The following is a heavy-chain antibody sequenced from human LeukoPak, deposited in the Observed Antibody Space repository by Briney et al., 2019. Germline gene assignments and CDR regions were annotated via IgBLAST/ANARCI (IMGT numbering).Heavy chain of an antibody. J-gene: IGHJ4*02. CDR1: GFTFSSYA. CDR3: ARGAEAIGETPYYFDY. V-gene: IGHV3-30-3*01. Sequence: PGGSLRLSCAASGFTFSSYAMHWVRQAPGKGLEWVAVISYDGSNKYYADSVKGRFTISRDNSKNTLYLQMNSLRAEDTAVYYCARGAEAIGETPYYFDYWGQGTLVTVSS. CDR2: ISYDGSNK. D-gene: IGHD3-10*01.